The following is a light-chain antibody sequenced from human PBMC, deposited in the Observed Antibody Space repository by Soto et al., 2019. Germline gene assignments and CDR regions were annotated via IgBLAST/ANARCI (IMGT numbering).Light chain of an antibody. CDR3: QQYGSSPPFT. CDR2: GTS. J-gene: IGKJ3*01. V-gene: IGKV3-20*01. CDR1: QSVSSSY. Sequence: EIVLTQSPGTLSLSPGERATLSCRASQSVSSSYFAWYQQKPGQAPRLLIYGTSARATGIPDRFSGSGSGTYFTLTISRLEPEDFAVFYCQQYGSSPPFTFGPGTKVDI.